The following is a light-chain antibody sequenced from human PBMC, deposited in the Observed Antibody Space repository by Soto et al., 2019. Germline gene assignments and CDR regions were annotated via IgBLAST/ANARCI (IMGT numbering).Light chain of an antibody. Sequence: QSVLTQPASVSGSPGQSITISCTETSSDFGSSYLVSWYQQHPGKAPKLIIYEGIKGPSGLSGRFSGSRSGNTASLTISGLQAEDEADYYCCSYTRGRSVGVVFGGGTKLTVL. CDR3: CSYTRGRSVGVV. CDR1: SSDFGSSYL. J-gene: IGLJ2*01. CDR2: EGI. V-gene: IGLV2-23*01.